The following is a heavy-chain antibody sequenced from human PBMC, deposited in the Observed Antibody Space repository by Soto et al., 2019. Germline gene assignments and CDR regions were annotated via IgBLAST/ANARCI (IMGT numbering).Heavy chain of an antibody. D-gene: IGHD3-3*01. J-gene: IGHJ6*03. CDR3: ARGKGFWSGPTRYYMDV. Sequence: SETLSLTCAVYGGSFSGYYWSWIRQPPGKGLEWIGEINHSGSTNHNPSLKSRVTISVDTSKNQFSLKLSSVTAADTAVYYCARGKGFWSGPTRYYMDVWGKGTTVTVSS. CDR2: INHSGST. V-gene: IGHV4-34*01. CDR1: GGSFSGYY.